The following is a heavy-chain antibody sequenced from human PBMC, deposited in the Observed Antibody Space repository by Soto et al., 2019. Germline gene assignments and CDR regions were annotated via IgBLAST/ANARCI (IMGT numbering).Heavy chain of an antibody. CDR1: GYTFTSYD. CDR2: MNPNSGNT. D-gene: IGHD6-19*01. J-gene: IGHJ4*02. Sequence: QVQLVQSGAEVKKPGASVKVSCKASGYTFTSYDINWVRQATGQGLEWMGWMNPNSGNTGYAQKFQGRVTMTRNTSIRTDYMELSSLRSEATAVYYCARGRGHSSGWYGDYWGQGTLVTVSS. V-gene: IGHV1-8*01. CDR3: ARGRGHSSGWYGDY.